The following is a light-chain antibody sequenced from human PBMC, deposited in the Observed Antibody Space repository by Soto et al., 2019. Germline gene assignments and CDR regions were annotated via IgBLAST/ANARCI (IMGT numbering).Light chain of an antibody. Sequence: AIQLTQSPSSLSASVADRVTITSRTSQGISSALAWYQQKPGKAPKLLIYDATSLKTGVPSRFSGSGSGSDFTLTISSLQPEDFATYYCQQCNSYPLTFGGGTKVEIK. CDR3: QQCNSYPLT. CDR1: QGISSA. J-gene: IGKJ4*01. V-gene: IGKV1-13*02. CDR2: DAT.